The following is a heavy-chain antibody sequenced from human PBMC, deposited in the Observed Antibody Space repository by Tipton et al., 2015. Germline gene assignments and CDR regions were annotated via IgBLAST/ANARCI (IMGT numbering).Heavy chain of an antibody. D-gene: IGHD1-26*01. CDR2: IKSKTDGGTT. Sequence: SLRLSCAASGLTFSNAWMNWVRQAPGKGLEWVGRIKSKTDGGTTDYAVPVKGRFTISRDDSKNTLYLQMNSLKTEDTAVFYCTTDSGSYDAFDIWGQGTLVTVSS. CDR3: TTDSGSYDAFDI. V-gene: IGHV3-15*07. J-gene: IGHJ3*02. CDR1: GLTFSNAW.